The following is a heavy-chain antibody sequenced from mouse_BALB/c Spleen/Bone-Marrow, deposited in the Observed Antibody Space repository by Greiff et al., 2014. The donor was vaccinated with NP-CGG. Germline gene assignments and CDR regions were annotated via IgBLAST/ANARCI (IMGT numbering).Heavy chain of an antibody. J-gene: IGHJ2*01. Sequence: QLKQSGPELVKPGASVKMSCKASGYTFTSYVMHWVKQKPGQGLEWIGYINPYDDGTKYNEKFKGMATLTSDRSSSTAYMELSSLTSEDSAVYYCAKGGNYRYDFDYWGQGTTLTVSS. CDR2: INPYDDGT. CDR1: GYTFTSYV. CDR3: AKGGNYRYDFDY. V-gene: IGHV1-14*01. D-gene: IGHD2-14*01.